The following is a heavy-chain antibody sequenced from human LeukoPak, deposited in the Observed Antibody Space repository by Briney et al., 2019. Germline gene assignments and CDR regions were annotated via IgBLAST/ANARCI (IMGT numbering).Heavy chain of an antibody. D-gene: IGHD3-10*01. Sequence: PGGSLRLSCAASGFTFSSYGMSWVRQAPGKGLEWVSGISRSGGVTYYADSVKGRFTISRDNSKTTLYLQVNSLRAEDTAVYYCAKIYYCSGTDLGAFDIWGEGTMVTVSS. V-gene: IGHV3-23*01. CDR1: GFTFSSYG. J-gene: IGHJ3*02. CDR2: ISRSGGVT. CDR3: AKIYYCSGTDLGAFDI.